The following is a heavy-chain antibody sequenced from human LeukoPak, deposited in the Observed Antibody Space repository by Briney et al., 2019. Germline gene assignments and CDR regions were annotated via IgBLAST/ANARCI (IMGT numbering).Heavy chain of an antibody. CDR2: MNPNSGNT. Sequence: GASVKVSCKASGYTFTGYYMHWVRQAPGQGLEWMGWMNPNSGNTGYAQKFQGRVTMTRNTSISTAYMELSSLRSEDTAVYYCARGNGYIDYWGQGTLVTVSS. CDR1: GYTFTGYY. CDR3: ARGNGYIDY. J-gene: IGHJ4*02. D-gene: IGHD2-8*01. V-gene: IGHV1-8*02.